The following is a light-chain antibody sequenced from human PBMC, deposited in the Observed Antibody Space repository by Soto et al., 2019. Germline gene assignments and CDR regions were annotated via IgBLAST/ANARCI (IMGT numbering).Light chain of an antibody. V-gene: IGLV2-14*01. CDR2: EVS. Sequence: QSVLPQPRSVSGSPGQSVTISCTGTSSDVGSYNYVSWYQQHPGKAPKLMIYEVSKRPSGVSNRFSGYKSGNTASLTISGLQAEYEAQYYCDSYTSSRADVFGLGTTVXVL. J-gene: IGLJ1*01. CDR1: SSDVGSYNY. CDR3: DSYTSSRADV.